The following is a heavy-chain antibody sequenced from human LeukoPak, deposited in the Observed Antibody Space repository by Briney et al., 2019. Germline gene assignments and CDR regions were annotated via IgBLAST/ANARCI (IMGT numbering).Heavy chain of an antibody. Sequence: ASVKVSCKASGYTFTSYDINWVRQATGQGLEWMGWMNPNSGNTGYAQKFQGRVTMTRNTSISTAYMELSSLRSEDTAVYYCARYTMVRGVIITKFDYWGQGTLVTVSS. CDR2: MNPNSGNT. J-gene: IGHJ4*02. CDR1: GYTFTSYD. CDR3: ARYTMVRGVIITKFDY. V-gene: IGHV1-8*01. D-gene: IGHD3-10*01.